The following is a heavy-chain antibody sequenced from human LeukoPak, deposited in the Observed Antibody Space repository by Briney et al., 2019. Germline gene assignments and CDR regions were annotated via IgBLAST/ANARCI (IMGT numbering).Heavy chain of an antibody. CDR2: MNPNSGNT. CDR3: ARPSDGWFGEQFGGMDV. V-gene: IGHV1-8*01. J-gene: IGHJ6*02. D-gene: IGHD3-10*01. Sequence: ASVKVSCKASGYTFTSYDINWVRQATGQGLEWMGWMNPNSGNTGYAQKFQGRVTMIRNTSISTAYMELSSLRSEDTAVYYCARPSDGWFGEQFGGMDVWGQGTTVTVSS. CDR1: GYTFTSYD.